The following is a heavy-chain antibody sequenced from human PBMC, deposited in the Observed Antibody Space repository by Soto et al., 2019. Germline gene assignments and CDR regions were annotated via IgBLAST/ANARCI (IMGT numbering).Heavy chain of an antibody. CDR3: ASLLFPHRIGMDV. CDR1: GFTVSSNY. CDR2: IYSGGST. Sequence: PGGSLRLSCAASGFTVSSNYMSWVRQAPGKGLEWVSVIYSGGSTYYADSVKGRFTISRDNSKNTLYLQMNSLRAEDTAVYYCASLLFPHRIGMDVWGQGTTVTVSS. J-gene: IGHJ6*02. V-gene: IGHV3-53*01. D-gene: IGHD1-26*01.